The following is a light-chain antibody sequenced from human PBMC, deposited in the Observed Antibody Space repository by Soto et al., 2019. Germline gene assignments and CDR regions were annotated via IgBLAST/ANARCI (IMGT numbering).Light chain of an antibody. J-gene: IGLJ1*01. CDR2: GNS. V-gene: IGLV1-40*01. Sequence: QSALTQPPSVSGAPGQRVTISCTGSSSNIGAGYDVHWYQQLPGTAPKLLIYGNSNRPSGVPDRFSGSKSGTSASLAITGLQAEDEADYYCQSYDSSLSASHVFGTGTKVTVL. CDR3: QSYDSSLSASHV. CDR1: SSNIGAGYD.